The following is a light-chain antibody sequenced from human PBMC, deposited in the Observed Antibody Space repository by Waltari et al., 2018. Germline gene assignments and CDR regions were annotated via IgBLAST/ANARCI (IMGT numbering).Light chain of an antibody. J-gene: IGLJ3*02. Sequence: QAGLTQPPSMSQDLGQTATLTCTGDTRNIAYQGASWLQLRQGHPPQLPSYRNDSRSSGISERLSASRSGSTASLTITGLQPEDEADYYCSAWDGSLNAWVFGGGTKLAVL. V-gene: IGLV10-54*04. CDR2: RND. CDR3: SAWDGSLNAWV. CDR1: TRNIAYQG.